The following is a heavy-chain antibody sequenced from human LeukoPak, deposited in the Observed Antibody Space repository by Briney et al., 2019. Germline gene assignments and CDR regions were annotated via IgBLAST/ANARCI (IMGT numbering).Heavy chain of an antibody. D-gene: IGHD3-10*01. J-gene: IGHJ4*02. CDR2: VSYTGSP. CDR1: GGPLSSYH. V-gene: IGHV4-59*01. Sequence: SETLSLPRTVSGGPLSSYHWSWVREPPGKGLEWIGYVSYTGSPNYSPSLKSQLTLSLDTSMNQFSLKLSSVTAADTAVYYCASLDSAKSDYGGQGTLITASA. CDR3: ASLDSAKSDY.